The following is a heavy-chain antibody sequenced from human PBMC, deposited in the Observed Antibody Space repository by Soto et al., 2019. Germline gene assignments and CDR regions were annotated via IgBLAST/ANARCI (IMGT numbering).Heavy chain of an antibody. V-gene: IGHV3-74*01. J-gene: IGHJ4*02. CDR2: INSDGSNT. Sequence: GGALRLSCAASGFTFSSYSMHWVRQAPGKGLVWVSRINSDGSNTIYADSVKGRFTISRDNAKNTLYLQMNSLRAEDTAVYYCARDLASTTIPNYWGQGTLVTVSS. CDR3: ARDLASTTIPNY. CDR1: GFTFSSYS. D-gene: IGHD4-17*01.